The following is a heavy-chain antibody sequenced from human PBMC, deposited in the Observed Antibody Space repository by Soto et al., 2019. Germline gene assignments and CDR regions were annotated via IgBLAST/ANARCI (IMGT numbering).Heavy chain of an antibody. CDR3: ARVDYYDSSGADY. D-gene: IGHD3-22*01. V-gene: IGHV1-69*06. CDR1: GGTFSSYA. Sequence: ASVKVSWKASGGTFSSYALRWVRQAPGQGLECMWVIIPIFGTANYAQKFQGRVTITADKFTSTAYMELSSLRSEDTAVYYCARVDYYDSSGADYSGQGTLVTVSS. CDR2: IIPIFGTA. J-gene: IGHJ4*02.